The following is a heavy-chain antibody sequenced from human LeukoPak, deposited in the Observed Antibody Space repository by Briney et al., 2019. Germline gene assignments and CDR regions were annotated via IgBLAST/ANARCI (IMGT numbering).Heavy chain of an antibody. CDR1: AFTFSTYW. V-gene: IGHV3-7*01. CDR3: ARDRGYSSFDY. CDR2: IKEDGSEI. J-gene: IGHJ4*02. D-gene: IGHD3-22*01. Sequence: PGGSLRLSCAASAFTFSTYWMSWVRQAPRKGLEWVANIKEDGSEINYVDSVKGRFTISRDNAKNSLYLQMNSLRVEDTAVYYCARDRGYSSFDYWGQGTLVTVSS.